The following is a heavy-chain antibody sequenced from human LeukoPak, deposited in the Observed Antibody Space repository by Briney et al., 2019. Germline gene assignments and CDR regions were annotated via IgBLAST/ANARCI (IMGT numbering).Heavy chain of an antibody. CDR3: ARVVYSDY. V-gene: IGHV3-48*04. J-gene: IGHJ4*02. CDR2: ISSSSSTI. D-gene: IGHD1-14*01. Sequence: SGGSLRLSCAASGFTFSSYAMSWVRQAPGKGLEWVSYISSSSSTIYYADSVKGRFTISRDNAKNSLYLQMNSLRAEDTAVYYCARVVYSDYWGQGTLVTVSS. CDR1: GFTFSSYA.